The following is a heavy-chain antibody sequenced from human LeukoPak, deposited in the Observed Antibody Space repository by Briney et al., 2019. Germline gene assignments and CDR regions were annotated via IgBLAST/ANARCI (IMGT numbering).Heavy chain of an antibody. CDR3: ARGGYLYYYYYYGMDV. V-gene: IGHV1-18*01. J-gene: IGHJ6*02. CDR1: GYTFTSYG. CDR2: IRAYNGNT. D-gene: IGHD3-22*01. Sequence: ASVKVSCKASGYTFTSYGISWVRRAPGQGLEWMGWIRAYNGNTNYAQKLQGRVTMTTDTSTSTAYMELRSLRSDDTAVYYCARGGYLYYYYYYGMDVWVQGTTVTVSS.